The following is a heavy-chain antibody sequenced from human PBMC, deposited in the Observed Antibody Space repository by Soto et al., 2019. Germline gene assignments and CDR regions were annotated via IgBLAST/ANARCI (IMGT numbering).Heavy chain of an antibody. CDR1: GGSISSSSYY. V-gene: IGHV4-39*01. J-gene: IGHJ4*02. Sequence: SETLSLTCTVSGGSISSSSYYLGWIRQPPGKGLEWIGTIYYTGSTYYNPSLKSRVTISVDTSKNQFSLKLSSVTAADTAVYYCARHGGYTYGSYKNFDYWGQGTLVTVS. CDR3: ARHGGYTYGSYKNFDY. D-gene: IGHD5-18*01. CDR2: IYYTGST.